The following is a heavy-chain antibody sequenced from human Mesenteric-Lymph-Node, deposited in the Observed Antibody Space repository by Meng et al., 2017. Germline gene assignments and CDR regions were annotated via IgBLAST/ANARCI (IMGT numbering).Heavy chain of an antibody. V-gene: IGHV3-43D*04. CDR3: AKDRKGYYYYGMDV. CDR2: ISWDGGRT. Sequence: GESLKISCVASGFAFSSYAMNWVRQAPGKGLEWVSLISWDGGRTYYADSVKGRFTISRDKSKNSLYLQMNSLRAEDTALYYCAKDRKGYYYYGMDVWGQGTMVTVSS. CDR1: GFAFSSYA. J-gene: IGHJ6*01.